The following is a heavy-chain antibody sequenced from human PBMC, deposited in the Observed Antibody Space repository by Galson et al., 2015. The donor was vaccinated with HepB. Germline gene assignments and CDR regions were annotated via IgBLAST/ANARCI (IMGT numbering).Heavy chain of an antibody. CDR3: VRSGDFSGYSSR. J-gene: IGHJ4*02. D-gene: IGHD6-13*01. V-gene: IGHV3-73*01. Sequence: SLRLSCAASGFTFSGSAIHWVRQASGKGPEWVGRIRSKANNYATSYVPSLKGRFTISRYDSKNMAYLHMRSLKTDDTAVYYCVRSGDFSGYSSRWGQGTLVTVSS. CDR2: IRSKANNYAT. CDR1: GFTFSGSA.